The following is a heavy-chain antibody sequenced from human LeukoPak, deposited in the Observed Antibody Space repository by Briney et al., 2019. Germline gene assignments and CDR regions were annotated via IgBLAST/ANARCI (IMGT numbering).Heavy chain of an antibody. CDR3: ARGGGSGSYYNRRYFDY. Sequence: RPSETLSLTCTVSGGSISSGSYYWSWIRQSAGKGLEWIGRIYTSGSTNYNPSLKSRVTISVDTSKNQFSLKLSSVTAADTAVYYCARGGGSGSYYNRRYFDYWGQGTLVTVSS. CDR2: IYTSGST. CDR1: GGSISSGSYY. D-gene: IGHD3-10*01. V-gene: IGHV4-61*02. J-gene: IGHJ4*02.